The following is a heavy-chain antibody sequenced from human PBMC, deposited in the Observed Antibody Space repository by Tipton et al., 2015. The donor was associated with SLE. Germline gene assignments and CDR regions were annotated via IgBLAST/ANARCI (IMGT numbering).Heavy chain of an antibody. CDR3: ARGLYDSSGVDY. CDR1: GGTFSSYA. D-gene: IGHD3-22*01. Sequence: QSGAEVKKPGSSVKVSCKASGGTFSSYAISWVRQAPGQGLEWMGRIIPIFGTANYAQNFQGRVTITADESTRTAYMELSSLRSEDTAAYYCARGLYDSSGVDYWGQGTLVTVSS. J-gene: IGHJ4*02. CDR2: IIPIFGTA. V-gene: IGHV1-69*15.